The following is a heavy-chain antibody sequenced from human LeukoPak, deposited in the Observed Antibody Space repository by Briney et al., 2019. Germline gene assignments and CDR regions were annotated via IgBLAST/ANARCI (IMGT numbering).Heavy chain of an antibody. CDR3: ARGGGSYLVTNYYFDY. Sequence: PSETLSLTCAVSGGSISSGGYSWSWIRQPPGKGLEWIGYIYHSGSTYYNPSLKSRVTISVDRSKDQFSLKLSSVTAADTAVYYCARGGGSYLVTNYYFDYWGQGTLVTVSS. J-gene: IGHJ4*02. CDR1: GGSISSGGYS. CDR2: IYHSGST. D-gene: IGHD1-26*01. V-gene: IGHV4-30-2*01.